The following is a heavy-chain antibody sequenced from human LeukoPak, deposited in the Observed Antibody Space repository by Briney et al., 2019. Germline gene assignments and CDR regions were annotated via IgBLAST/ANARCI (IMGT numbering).Heavy chain of an antibody. CDR1: GFTFSNYA. D-gene: IGHD3-3*01. Sequence: GGSLRLSCAASGFTFSNYAMNWVRQAPGKGLEWVAVISYDGSNKYYADSVKGRFTISRDNSKNTLYLQMNSLRAEDTAVYYCARGPLTIFGVVTHNFDYWGQGTLVTVSS. J-gene: IGHJ4*02. V-gene: IGHV3-30*04. CDR2: ISYDGSNK. CDR3: ARGPLTIFGVVTHNFDY.